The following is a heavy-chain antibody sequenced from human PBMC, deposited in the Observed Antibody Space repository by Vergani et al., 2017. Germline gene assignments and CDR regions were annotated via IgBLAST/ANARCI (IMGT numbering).Heavy chain of an antibody. D-gene: IGHD2-15*01. CDR1: GFTFSSYS. CDR2: ISISSSYI. CDR3: AVRYCSGGRCYEDAFDI. Sequence: EVQLVESGGGLVKPGGSLRLSCAASGFTFSSYSMNWVRQAPGKGLEWVSSISISSSYIYYADSVKGRFTISRDNDKNSLYLQMNSLRAEDTAVYYCAVRYCSGGRCYEDAFDIGGQGTMVTVAS. V-gene: IGHV3-21*01. J-gene: IGHJ3*02.